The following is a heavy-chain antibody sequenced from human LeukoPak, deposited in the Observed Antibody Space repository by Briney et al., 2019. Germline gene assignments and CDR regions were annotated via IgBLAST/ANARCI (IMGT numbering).Heavy chain of an antibody. J-gene: IGHJ5*02. V-gene: IGHV1-18*01. D-gene: IGHD2-2*03. CDR2: ISAYNGNT. Sequence: GASVKVSCKASGYTFTRYGISWVRQAPGQGLEWMGWISAYNGNTNYAQKLQGRVTMTTDTSTSTAYMELRSLRSDDTAVYYCARYGYCSSTSCPYSSLTRGWFDPWGQGTLVTVSS. CDR1: GYTFTRYG. CDR3: ARYGYCSSTSCPYSSLTRGWFDP.